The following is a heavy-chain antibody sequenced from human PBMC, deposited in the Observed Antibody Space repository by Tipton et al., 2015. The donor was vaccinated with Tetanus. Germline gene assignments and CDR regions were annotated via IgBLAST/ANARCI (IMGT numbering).Heavy chain of an antibody. D-gene: IGHD3-3*01. Sequence: TLSLTCTVSGDSMTRYYWSWIRQPPGKGLEWISYIFASGSTNYNPALKSRVTISMDTSKKQISLNLTSVTAADTAVYYCARANNDFPKKGPFDSWGQGSLVIVSS. CDR2: IFASGST. J-gene: IGHJ4*02. CDR1: GDSMTRYY. CDR3: ARANNDFPKKGPFDS. V-gene: IGHV4-59*01.